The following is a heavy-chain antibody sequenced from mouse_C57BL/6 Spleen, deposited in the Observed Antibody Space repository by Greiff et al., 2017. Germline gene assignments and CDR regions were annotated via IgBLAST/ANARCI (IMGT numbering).Heavy chain of an antibody. J-gene: IGHJ3*01. CDR2: ISDGGSYT. V-gene: IGHV5-4*03. CDR1: GFTFSSSA. CDR3: ARGYDYDEGVWFAY. Sequence: EVMLVESGGGLVKPGGSLKLSCAASGFTFSSSALSWVRQTPEKRLEWVATISDGGSYTYSPDNVKGRFTISRDNAKNNLFLQMSHLKSEDTAMYYGARGYDYDEGVWFAYWGQGTLVTVSA. D-gene: IGHD2-4*01.